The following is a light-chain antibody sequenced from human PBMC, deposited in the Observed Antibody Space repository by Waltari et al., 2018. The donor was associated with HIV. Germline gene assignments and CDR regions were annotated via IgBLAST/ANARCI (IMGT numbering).Light chain of an antibody. V-gene: IGLV2-14*03. CDR2: DVS. CDR1: SSDVGGYNY. CDR3: SSYTSSNTLPYV. J-gene: IGLJ1*01. Sequence: QSALTQPDSVSGSPGQSITISCTGTSSDVGGYNYVSWYQQHPGKAPKLMIYDVSNRPSGVSNRFSGSKSGNTASLTISGLQAEDEADYYCSSYTSSNTLPYVFGTGTKVTVL.